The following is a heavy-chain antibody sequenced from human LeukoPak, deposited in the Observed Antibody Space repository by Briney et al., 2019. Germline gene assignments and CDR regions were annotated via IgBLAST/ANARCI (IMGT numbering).Heavy chain of an antibody. CDR3: AKNYQLPTDAFDI. Sequence: GGSLRLSCADSGFTFSSYAMHWVRQAPGKGLEWVAVISYDGSNKYYADSVKGRFTISRDNSKNTLYLQMNSLRAEDSAIYYCAKNYQLPTDAFDILGQGTMVTVSS. V-gene: IGHV3-30-3*02. D-gene: IGHD2-2*01. CDR1: GFTFSSYA. CDR2: ISYDGSNK. J-gene: IGHJ3*02.